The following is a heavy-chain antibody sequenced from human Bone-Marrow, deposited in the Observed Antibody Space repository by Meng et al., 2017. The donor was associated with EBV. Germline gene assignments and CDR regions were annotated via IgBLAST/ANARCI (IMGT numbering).Heavy chain of an antibody. J-gene: IGHJ4*02. CDR1: GGTVSSYA. Sequence: QGQLVQCGAEVKKPGSSVKVSGKASGGTVSSYAISWVRQAPGQGLEWMGGIIPIFGTANYAQKFQGRVTITADESTSTAYMELSSLRSEDTAVYYCARGGNRELHFDYWGQGTLVTVSS. CDR3: ARGGNRELHFDY. V-gene: IGHV1-69*01. CDR2: IIPIFGTA. D-gene: IGHD1-14*01.